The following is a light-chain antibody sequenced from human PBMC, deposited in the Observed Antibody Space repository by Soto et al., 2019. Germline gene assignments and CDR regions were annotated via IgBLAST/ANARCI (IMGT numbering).Light chain of an antibody. Sequence: EIVLTQSPATLSLSPGERATLSCRASQSVSSYLAWYQQKPGQAPRLLIYDASARASGIPARFSGSGSGTDFTLTISSLEPEDFAVYYCKQRSNLMYTFGQGTKLEIK. V-gene: IGKV3-11*01. J-gene: IGKJ2*01. CDR1: QSVSSY. CDR2: DAS. CDR3: KQRSNLMYT.